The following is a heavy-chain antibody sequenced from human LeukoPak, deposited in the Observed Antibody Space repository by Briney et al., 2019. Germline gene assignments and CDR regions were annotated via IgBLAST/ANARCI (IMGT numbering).Heavy chain of an antibody. CDR3: ARGNWNYPFDY. J-gene: IGHJ4*02. Sequence: GGSLRLSCAASGFTVSSNYMSWVRQAPGKGLEWVAVIYNSDSTYYADSVKGRFTISRDNSKNTLYLQMNSLRAEDTAVYYCARGNWNYPFDYWGQGTLVTVSS. CDR2: IYNSDST. V-gene: IGHV3-53*01. D-gene: IGHD1-7*01. CDR1: GFTVSSNY.